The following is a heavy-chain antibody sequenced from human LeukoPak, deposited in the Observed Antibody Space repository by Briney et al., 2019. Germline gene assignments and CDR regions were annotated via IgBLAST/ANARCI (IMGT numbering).Heavy chain of an antibody. J-gene: IGHJ3*02. CDR1: GGSISSSYSY. CDR2: IYYSGST. CDR3: ASLTTADAFDI. D-gene: IGHD3-22*01. V-gene: IGHV4-39*07. Sequence: SETLSLTCTVSGGSISSSYSYWGWIRQPPGKGLEWIGNIYYSGSTYYNPSLKSRVTISVDTSKNQFSLKLSSVTAADTAVFYCASLTTADAFDIWGQGTMVTVSS.